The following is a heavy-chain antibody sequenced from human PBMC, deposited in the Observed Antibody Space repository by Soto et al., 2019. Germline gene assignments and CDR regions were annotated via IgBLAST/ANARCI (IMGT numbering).Heavy chain of an antibody. CDR1: GFTFSDHH. CDR3: ARDESRGSSSAFDI. J-gene: IGHJ3*02. Sequence: EVQLVESGGGLVQPGGSLRLSCAASGFTFSDHHIDWVRQAPGKGLEWVGRSRNKAKSYTTEYAASVKGRFTISRDDSKSSLLLQMHSLKIEDMAMYYCARDESRGSSSAFDIWGQGTMVTVSS. D-gene: IGHD1-26*01. V-gene: IGHV3-72*01. CDR2: SRNKAKSYTT.